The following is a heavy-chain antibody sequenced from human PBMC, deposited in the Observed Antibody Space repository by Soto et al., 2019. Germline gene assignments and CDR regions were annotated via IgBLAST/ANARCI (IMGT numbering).Heavy chain of an antibody. CDR2: IYWDEDK. D-gene: IGHD5-12*01. Sequence: QITLKESGPTLVKPTQTLTLTCTFSGFSLSTRGVAVGWFRQPPGKALEWLALIYWDEDKWYSPTLKSRLTITADTSKTQVVLTMTTMDPVDTATYYCAHRPRGYAYYFDYWGQGTLVTVSS. V-gene: IGHV2-5*02. J-gene: IGHJ4*02. CDR1: GFSLSTRGVA. CDR3: AHRPRGYAYYFDY.